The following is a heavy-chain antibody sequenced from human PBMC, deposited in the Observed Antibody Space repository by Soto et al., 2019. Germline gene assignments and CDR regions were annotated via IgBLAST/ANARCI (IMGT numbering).Heavy chain of an antibody. CDR3: ARVGSSGWKRFDY. D-gene: IGHD6-19*01. V-gene: IGHV1-2*02. CDR2: INPNSGGT. Sequence: ASVKVSCKASGYTFTGYYMHWVRQAPGQGLEWMGWINPNSGGTNYAQKFQGRVTMARDTSISTAYMELSRLRSDDTAVYYCARVGSSGWKRFDYWGQGTLVTVSS. J-gene: IGHJ4*02. CDR1: GYTFTGYY.